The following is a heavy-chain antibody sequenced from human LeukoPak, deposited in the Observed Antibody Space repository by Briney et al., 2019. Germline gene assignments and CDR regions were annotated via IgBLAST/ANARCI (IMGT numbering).Heavy chain of an antibody. CDR2: ISYDGSNK. J-gene: IGHJ4*02. Sequence: GRSLRLSCAASGFTFSSYGMHWVRQAPGKGLEWVAVISYDGSNKYYADSVKGRFTISRDNSKNTLYLQMNSLRAEDTAVYYCAKEGRIAVAHGFDYWGQGTLVTVCS. CDR1: GFTFSSYG. CDR3: AKEGRIAVAHGFDY. D-gene: IGHD6-19*01. V-gene: IGHV3-30*18.